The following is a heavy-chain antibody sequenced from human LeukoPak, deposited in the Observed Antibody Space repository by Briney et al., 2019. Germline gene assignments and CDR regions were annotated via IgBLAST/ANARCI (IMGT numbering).Heavy chain of an antibody. CDR2: MYYSGST. CDR3: ARDMLEYCSRTTCYFYGMDV. Sequence: SETLSLTCTVSGGSISSSSYYWGWIRQPPGKGLEWIGSMYYSGSTFYIPSVKSRVTMSVDTSKNQFSLELTSVTAADTAVYYCARDMLEYCSRTTCYFYGMDVWGQGTTVTVSS. V-gene: IGHV4-39*02. CDR1: GGSISSSSYY. D-gene: IGHD2-2*01. J-gene: IGHJ6*02.